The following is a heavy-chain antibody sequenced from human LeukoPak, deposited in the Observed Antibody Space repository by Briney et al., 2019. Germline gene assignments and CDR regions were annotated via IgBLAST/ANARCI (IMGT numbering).Heavy chain of an antibody. V-gene: IGHV4-59*11. CDR3: ARDQTRRAAPGSCFDP. J-gene: IGHJ5*02. CDR1: GDSISSHY. Sequence: SETLSLTCTVSGDSISSHYWSWIRQPPGKGLEWIGYMYYSGITNYNPSLKSRGTITADTSKNQFSLRLTSVSAADTAVYYCARDQTRRAAPGSCFDPWGQGTLVTVSS. D-gene: IGHD6-13*01. CDR2: MYYSGIT.